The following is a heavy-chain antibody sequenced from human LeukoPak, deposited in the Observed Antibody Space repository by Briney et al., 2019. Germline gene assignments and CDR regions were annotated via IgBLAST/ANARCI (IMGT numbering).Heavy chain of an antibody. D-gene: IGHD2-21*02. Sequence: SETLSLTCAVYGGSFSSYYWGWIRQPPGKGLEWIGSIYYSGSTYYNPSLKSRVTISVDTSKNQFSLKLSSVTAADTAVYYCARVSPGDVVVTAANWFDPWGQGTLVTVSS. CDR2: IYYSGST. V-gene: IGHV4-39*07. CDR3: ARVSPGDVVVTAANWFDP. J-gene: IGHJ5*02. CDR1: GGSFSSYY.